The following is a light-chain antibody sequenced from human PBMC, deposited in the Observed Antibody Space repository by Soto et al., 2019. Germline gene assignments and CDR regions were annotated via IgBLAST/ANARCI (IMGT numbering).Light chain of an antibody. V-gene: IGKV3-15*01. Sequence: EIVMTQSPATLSVSPGERATLSCRAIQSVSDKLAWYQQKPGQAPRLLIYHASARATGIPARFSGSGSGTEFTLTISGLQSEDFAVYYCQQYNSWPPSITFGQGTRLEIK. CDR3: QQYNSWPPSIT. CDR2: HAS. J-gene: IGKJ5*01. CDR1: QSVSDK.